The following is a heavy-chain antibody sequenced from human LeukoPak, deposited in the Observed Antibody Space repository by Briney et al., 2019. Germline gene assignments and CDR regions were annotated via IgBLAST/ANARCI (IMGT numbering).Heavy chain of an antibody. CDR2: IYYSGST. J-gene: IGHJ5*02. CDR1: GGSISSSSYY. V-gene: IGHV4-39*02. D-gene: IGHD6-13*01. Sequence: PSETLSLTCTVSGGSISSSSYYWGWIRQPPGKGLEWIGSIYYSGSTYYNPSLRSRVTISVDTSKNLFSLKLSSVTAADTAVYYCARDSGLAAAGTDRNWFDPWGQGTLVTVSS. CDR3: ARDSGLAAAGTDRNWFDP.